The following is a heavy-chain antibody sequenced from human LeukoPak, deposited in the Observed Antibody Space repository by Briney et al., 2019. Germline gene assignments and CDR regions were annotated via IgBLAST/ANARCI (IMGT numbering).Heavy chain of an antibody. J-gene: IGHJ4*02. CDR1: GFSFSTSG. CDR3: ARDGSGWYPGDY. V-gene: IGHV3-33*01. CDR2: TWADGTTR. Sequence: PGGSLRLSXTASGFSFSTSGMHWLCQAPGKGLEWVALTWADGTTRFYADSVKGRFTISRDNSKNTLYLQINSLTDEDTATYYCARDGSGWYPGDYWGQETLVSVSS. D-gene: IGHD6-19*01.